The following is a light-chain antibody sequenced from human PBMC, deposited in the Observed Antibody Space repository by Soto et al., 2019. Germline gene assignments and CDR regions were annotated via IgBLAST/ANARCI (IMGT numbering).Light chain of an antibody. CDR3: CSYAGSYTGV. J-gene: IGLJ3*02. CDR2: DVS. V-gene: IGLV2-11*01. CDR1: SSDDGGYNY. Sequence: QSAVTQPRSVSGSPGQSVTISCTGTSSDDGGYNYVSWYQQHPGKAPKLMIYDVSKRPSGVPDRFSGSKSGNTASLTISGLQAEDEADYYCCSYAGSYTGVFGGGTKLTVL.